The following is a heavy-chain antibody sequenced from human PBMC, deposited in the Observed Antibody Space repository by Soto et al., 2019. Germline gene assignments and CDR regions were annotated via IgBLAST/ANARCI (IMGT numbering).Heavy chain of an antibody. Sequence: QVQLVQSGAEVKKPGSSVKVSCKASGGTFSSYAISWVRQAPGQGLEWLGGIIPIFGTANYAQKFQGRVTITADESTSTAYMELSSLRSEDTAVYYCARVRDSSSSYYYYGMDVWGQGTTVTVSS. CDR1: GGTFSSYA. J-gene: IGHJ6*02. V-gene: IGHV1-69*01. CDR2: IIPIFGTA. CDR3: ARVRDSSSSYYYYGMDV. D-gene: IGHD6-6*01.